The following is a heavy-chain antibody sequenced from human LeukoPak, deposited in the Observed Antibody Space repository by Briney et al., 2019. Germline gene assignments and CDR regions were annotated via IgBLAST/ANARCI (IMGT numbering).Heavy chain of an antibody. D-gene: IGHD2-15*01. V-gene: IGHV1-18*01. Sequence: ASVKISCKASGYTFTSYGISWVRQAPGQGLEWMGWISAYNGNTNYAQKLQGGVTMTTDTSTSTAYMELRSLRSDDTAVYYCARVDIVVVVAATGFDYWGQGTLVTVSS. CDR3: ARVDIVVVVAATGFDY. CDR1: GYTFTSYG. CDR2: ISAYNGNT. J-gene: IGHJ4*02.